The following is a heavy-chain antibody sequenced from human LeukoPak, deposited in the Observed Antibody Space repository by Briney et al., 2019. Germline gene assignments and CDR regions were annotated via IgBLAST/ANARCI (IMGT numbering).Heavy chain of an antibody. J-gene: IGHJ4*02. D-gene: IGHD3-22*01. CDR1: GYTFTSYG. CDR3: ARREYYYDSSGYAY. CDR2: ISAYNGNT. Sequence: ASVKVSCKASGYTFTSYGISWVRQAPGQGLEWMGWISAYNGNTNYAQKLQGRVTMTTDTSTSTAYMELRSLRSDDTAVYYCARREYYYDSSGYAYWGQGTLVTVSS. V-gene: IGHV1-18*01.